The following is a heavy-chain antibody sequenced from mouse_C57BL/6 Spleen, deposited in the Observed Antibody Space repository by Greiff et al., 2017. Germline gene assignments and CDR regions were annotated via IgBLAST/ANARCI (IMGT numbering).Heavy chain of an antibody. D-gene: IGHD2-4*01. CDR1: GYTFTSYW. V-gene: IGHV1-64*01. CDR2: IHPNSGST. CDR3: AREGYDYDGFAY. Sequence: QVQLQQPGAELVKPGASVKLSCKASGYTFTSYWMHWVKQRPGQGLEWIGMIHPNSGSTNYNETFKSKATLTVDKSSSTAYMQLSSLTSEDSAVYYCAREGYDYDGFAYWGQGTLVTVSA. J-gene: IGHJ3*01.